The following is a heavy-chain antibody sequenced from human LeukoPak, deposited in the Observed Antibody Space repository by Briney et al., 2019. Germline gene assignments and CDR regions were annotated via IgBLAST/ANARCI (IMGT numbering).Heavy chain of an antibody. D-gene: IGHD6-19*01. Sequence: SGGSLRLSCAASGFTFSSYWMSWVRQAPGKGLEWVANIKQDGSEKYYVDPVKGRFTISRDNAKNSLYLQMNSLRAEDTAVYYCASSSSGWYDTWFDPWGQGTLVTVSS. CDR1: GFTFSSYW. V-gene: IGHV3-7*01. CDR3: ASSSSGWYDTWFDP. J-gene: IGHJ5*02. CDR2: IKQDGSEK.